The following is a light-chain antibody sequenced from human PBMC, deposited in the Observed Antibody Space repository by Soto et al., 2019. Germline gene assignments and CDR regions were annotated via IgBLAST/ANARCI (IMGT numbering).Light chain of an antibody. CDR3: SSYSSSNSLV. CDR1: SSDVGGYNY. V-gene: IGLV2-14*01. CDR2: EVS. Sequence: QSALTHPASVSGSPGQSITISCTGTSSDVGGYNYVSWYQQHPGKAPKLMIYEVSNRPSGVSNRFSGSKSGNTASLTISGLQAEDEADSYCSSYSSSNSLVFGGVTKLTVL. J-gene: IGLJ3*02.